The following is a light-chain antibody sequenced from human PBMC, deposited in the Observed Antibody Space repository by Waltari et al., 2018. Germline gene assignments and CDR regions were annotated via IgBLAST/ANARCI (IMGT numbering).Light chain of an antibody. CDR2: WAP. Sequence: DIVMTQSPDSLAVSLGERATINCKSSQRLLYTSTNKNYLALDQQKPGQPPKLLIYWAPTRESGVPDRFSGSGSGTDFTLTISSLQAEDVAVYYCQQYYGTPPYTFGQGTKLEIK. CDR1: QRLLYTSTNKNY. J-gene: IGKJ2*01. CDR3: QQYYGTPPYT. V-gene: IGKV4-1*01.